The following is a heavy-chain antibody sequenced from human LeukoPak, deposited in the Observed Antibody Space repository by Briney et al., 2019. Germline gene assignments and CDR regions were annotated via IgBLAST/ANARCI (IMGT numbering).Heavy chain of an antibody. Sequence: ASVKVSCTASGYTFTGYYMHWVRQAPGQGLEWMGWINPNSGGTNYAQKFQGWVTMTRDTSISTAYMELSRLRSDDTAVYYCARTTSLNYGMDVWGQGTTVTVSS. V-gene: IGHV1-2*04. CDR1: GYTFTGYY. CDR2: INPNSGGT. CDR3: ARTTSLNYGMDV. J-gene: IGHJ6*02. D-gene: IGHD1-1*01.